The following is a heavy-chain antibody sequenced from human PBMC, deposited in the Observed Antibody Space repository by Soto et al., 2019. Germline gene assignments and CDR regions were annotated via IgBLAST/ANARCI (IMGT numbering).Heavy chain of an antibody. D-gene: IGHD5-12*01. CDR1: GFTFSDYY. CDR3: ARDHHRYSGYDYVDY. CDR2: ISSSSSYT. Sequence: QVQLVESGGGLVKPGGSLRLSCAASGFTFSDYYMSWIRQAPGKGLEWVSYISSSSSYTNYADSVKGRFTISRDNAKNSRYLQMNSLRAEETAVYYCARDHHRYSGYDYVDYWGQGTLVTVSS. V-gene: IGHV3-11*05. J-gene: IGHJ4*02.